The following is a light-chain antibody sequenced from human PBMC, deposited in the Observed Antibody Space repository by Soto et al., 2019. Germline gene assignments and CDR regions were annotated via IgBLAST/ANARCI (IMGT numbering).Light chain of an antibody. CDR1: SSNIGAGYD. Sequence: QSVLTQPPSVSGAPGQRVTISCTGSSSNIGAGYDVHWYKQLPGTAPKLLIYGNSNRPSGVPDRFSGSKSGTSASLAITGLQAEDVADYYCQSYDSSLSVVFGGGTKLTVL. J-gene: IGLJ2*01. V-gene: IGLV1-40*01. CDR3: QSYDSSLSVV. CDR2: GNS.